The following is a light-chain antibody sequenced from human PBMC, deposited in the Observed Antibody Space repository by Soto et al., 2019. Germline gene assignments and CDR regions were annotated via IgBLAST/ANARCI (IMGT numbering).Light chain of an antibody. Sequence: QLVLTQSPSASASQGASVKLTCTLSSGHSSYAIAWHQQQPEKGPRYLMKLNSDGSHSKGDGIPDRFSGSSSGAERYLTISSLQSEDEADYYCQTWGTGTVVFGGGTKLTVL. V-gene: IGLV4-69*01. CDR1: SGHSSYA. J-gene: IGLJ2*01. CDR3: QTWGTGTVV. CDR2: LNSDGSH.